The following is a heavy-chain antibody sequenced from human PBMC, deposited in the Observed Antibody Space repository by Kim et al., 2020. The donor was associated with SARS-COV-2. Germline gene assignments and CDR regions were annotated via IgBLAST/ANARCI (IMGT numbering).Heavy chain of an antibody. Sequence: GGSLRLSCAASGFTFSSYWMSWVRQAPGKGLEWVANVKQDGSERNYVDSVKGRFTISRDNAKNSLYLQMDSLRAEDTAVYYCARGSGSSYIHWGQGTLVTVSS. J-gene: IGHJ4*02. CDR1: GFTFSSYW. CDR2: VKQDGSER. CDR3: ARGSGSSYIH. V-gene: IGHV3-7*01. D-gene: IGHD3-10*01.